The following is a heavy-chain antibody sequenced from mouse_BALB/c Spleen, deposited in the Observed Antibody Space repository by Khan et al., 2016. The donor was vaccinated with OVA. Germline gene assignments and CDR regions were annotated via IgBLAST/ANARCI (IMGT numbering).Heavy chain of an antibody. CDR2: IFTGTGTT. CDR1: GYTFTSYW. CDR3: ARGYFGNYEFVY. D-gene: IGHD2-1*01. J-gene: IGHJ3*01. Sequence: QVQLQQSGAELVKPGASVKLSCKTSGYTFTSYWIQWVKQRPGQGFGWIGQIFTGTGTTYYNENFKGKATLTVDTSSSTAYMQLSSLTSEDSAVYICARGYFGNYEFVYWGQGTLVTVSP. V-gene: IGHV1S132*01.